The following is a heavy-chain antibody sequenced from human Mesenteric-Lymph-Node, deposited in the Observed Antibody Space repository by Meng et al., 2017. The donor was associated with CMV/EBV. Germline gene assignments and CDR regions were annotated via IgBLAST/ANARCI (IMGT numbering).Heavy chain of an antibody. Sequence: GGSLRLSCAASGFTFSSYAMTWVRQAPGKGLEWVSGMRISGESTFYAESVKGRFTISRDTSKNTLYLQMNSLRAEDTAVYYCARVTDFFDYWGQGTLVTVSS. CDR3: ARVTDFFDY. D-gene: IGHD3-16*01. CDR1: GFTFSSYA. CDR2: MRISGEST. J-gene: IGHJ4*02. V-gene: IGHV3-23*01.